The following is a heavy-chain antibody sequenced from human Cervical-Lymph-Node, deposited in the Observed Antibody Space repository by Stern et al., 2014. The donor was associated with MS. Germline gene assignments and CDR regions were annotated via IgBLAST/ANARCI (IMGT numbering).Heavy chain of an antibody. J-gene: IGHJ6*02. D-gene: IGHD3-9*01. V-gene: IGHV4-61*02. Sequence: QVQLQESGPGLVKPSQTLSLTCTVSGGSISSGSYYWSWIRQPAGKGLEWIGRIYTSGTTNYTPSLKSRVPISEDPSKNKFPLKLRSVTAADTAVYYCARDCRLRYFDNYGMDVWGQGTTVTVSS. CDR1: GGSISSGSYY. CDR3: ARDCRLRYFDNYGMDV. CDR2: IYTSGTT.